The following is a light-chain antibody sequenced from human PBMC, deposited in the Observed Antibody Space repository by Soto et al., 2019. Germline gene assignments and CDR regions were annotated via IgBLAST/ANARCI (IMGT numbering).Light chain of an antibody. Sequence: EIVVTQSPGTLSLSPGERATLSCRASQSVSSSYLAWYQQKPGQAPRLLIYGASSRATGIPDRFSGSGSGTDFTLTISRLEPEDFAVYYCQQYSSSPPRYTFGQGTKLEIK. CDR2: GAS. CDR3: QQYSSSPPRYT. CDR1: QSVSSSY. J-gene: IGKJ2*01. V-gene: IGKV3-20*01.